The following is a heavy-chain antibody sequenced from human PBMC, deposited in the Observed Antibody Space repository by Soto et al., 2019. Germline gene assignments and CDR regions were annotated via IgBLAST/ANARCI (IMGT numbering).Heavy chain of an antibody. CDR2: ISGSGGST. D-gene: IGHD1-26*01. CDR3: ERRGSGSYYDY. Sequence: EVQLLEAGGGLVQPGGSLRLSCAASGFTFSSYAMRWVRQAPVKGLEWVSAISGSGGSTYYADSVTSRFTISRDNTKTTLYLQMNSLRAEETAVYYCERRGSGSYYDYWGKGTLVTVSS. J-gene: IGHJ4*02. CDR1: GFTFSSYA. V-gene: IGHV3-23*01.